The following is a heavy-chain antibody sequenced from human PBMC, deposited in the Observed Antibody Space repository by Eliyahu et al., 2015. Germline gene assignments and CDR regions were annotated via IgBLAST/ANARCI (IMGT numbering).Heavy chain of an antibody. V-gene: IGHV3-21*01. J-gene: IGHJ3*02. Sequence: EVQLVESGGGLVKPGGSLRLXXAASGFTFXSYXXNWVRQAPGKGLEWVSSISSSSSYIYYADSVKGRFTISRDNAKNSLYLQMNSLRAEDTAVYYCARDYYDSSGYYYTSSNAFDIWGQGTMVTVSS. D-gene: IGHD3-22*01. CDR3: ARDYYDSSGYYYTSSNAFDI. CDR2: ISSSSSYI. CDR1: GFTFXSYX.